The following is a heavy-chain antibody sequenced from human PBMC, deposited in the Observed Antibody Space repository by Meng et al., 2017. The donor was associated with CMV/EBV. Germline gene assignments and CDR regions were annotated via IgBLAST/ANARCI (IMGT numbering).Heavy chain of an antibody. V-gene: IGHV1-69*12. CDR3: ARMPRDGYNYIDY. J-gene: IGHJ4*02. D-gene: IGHD5-24*01. CDR1: GGTFSSYA. Sequence: QGHLVESGAEVRTPGSSGKVSCKASGGTFSSYAISWVRQAPGQGLEWMGGIIPIFGTANYAQKFQGRVTITADESTSTAYMELSSLRSEDMAVYYCARMPRDGYNYIDYWGQGTLVTVSS. CDR2: IIPIFGTA.